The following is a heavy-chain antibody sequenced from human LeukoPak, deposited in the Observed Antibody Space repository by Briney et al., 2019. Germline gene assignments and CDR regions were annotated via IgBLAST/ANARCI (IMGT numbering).Heavy chain of an antibody. D-gene: IGHD3-22*01. V-gene: IGHV3-7*03. Sequence: QPGGSLRLSCAAPGFTFSSYWMSWVRQAPGKGLEWVANIKQDGSEKYYVDSVKGRFTISRDNAKNSLYLQMNSLRAEDTAVYYCAREMMGYDSSGYYRYYFDYWGQGTLVTVSS. CDR2: IKQDGSEK. J-gene: IGHJ4*02. CDR3: AREMMGYDSSGYYRYYFDY. CDR1: GFTFSSYW.